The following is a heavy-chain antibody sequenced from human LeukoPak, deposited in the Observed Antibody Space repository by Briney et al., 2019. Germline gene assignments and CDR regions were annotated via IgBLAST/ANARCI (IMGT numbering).Heavy chain of an antibody. CDR1: GDSISNNNYY. J-gene: IGHJ6*03. Sequence: SETLSLTCTVSGDSISNNNYYWGWIRQPPGKGLEWIGGLYSGGSAYYDPSLRSRVTISVDTSKNQFSLKLSSVTASDTAVYYCARHQYHYYMDVWGTGTTVTVSS. CDR3: ARHQYHYYMDV. CDR2: LYSGGSA. V-gene: IGHV4-39*01.